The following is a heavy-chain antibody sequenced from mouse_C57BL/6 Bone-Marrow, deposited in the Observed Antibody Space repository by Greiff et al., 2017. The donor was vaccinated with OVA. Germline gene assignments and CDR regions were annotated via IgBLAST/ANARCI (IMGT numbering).Heavy chain of an antibody. Sequence: VKLQESGPELVKPGASVKISCKASGYTFTDYYINWVKQRPGQGLEWIGWIFPGSGSTYYNEKFKGKATLTVDKSSSTAYMLLSSLTSEDSAVYVCARSKPNCVFAYWGQGTLVTVSA. D-gene: IGHD4-1*01. V-gene: IGHV1-75*01. CDR3: ARSKPNCVFAY. J-gene: IGHJ3*01. CDR1: GYTFTDYY. CDR2: IFPGSGST.